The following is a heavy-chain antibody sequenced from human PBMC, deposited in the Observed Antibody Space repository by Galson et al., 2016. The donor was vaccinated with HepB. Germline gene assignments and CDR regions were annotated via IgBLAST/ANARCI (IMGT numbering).Heavy chain of an antibody. D-gene: IGHD1-26*01. CDR3: AREILVGAIFDY. V-gene: IGHV3-48*04. Sequence: SLRLSCAASGFTFSSYSINWVRQAPGKGLEWISYISRSGSNTYYADSVKGRFTISRDNAKNSLYLQMNSLRAEDTAVYYCAREILVGAIFDYWGQGTLVTVSS. CDR2: ISRSGSNT. J-gene: IGHJ4*02. CDR1: GFTFSSYS.